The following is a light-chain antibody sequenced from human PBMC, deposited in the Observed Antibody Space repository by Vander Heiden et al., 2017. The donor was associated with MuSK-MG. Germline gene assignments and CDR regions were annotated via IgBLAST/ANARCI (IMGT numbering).Light chain of an antibody. V-gene: IGKV4-1*01. J-gene: IGKJ1*01. CDR2: WAS. CDR1: PSVLYRSNNKNY. Sequence: DIVMTQSPDSLAVSLGERAPIHCKSSPSVLYRSNNKNYLAWYQQKPGQPPKLLIYWASTRESGVPDRFSGSGSGTDFTLTISSLQAEDVAVYYCQQYYSTPRTFGQGTKVEIK. CDR3: QQYYSTPRT.